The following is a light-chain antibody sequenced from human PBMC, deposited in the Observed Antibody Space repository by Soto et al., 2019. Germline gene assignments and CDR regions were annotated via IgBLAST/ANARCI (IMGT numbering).Light chain of an antibody. CDR3: KQYEAIPLT. V-gene: IGKV1-33*01. CDR1: QDISNY. Sequence: DIPMTQSPSSLSASVGDRVTITCQASQDISNYLNWYQQKPGKAPKLLIFDASNVETGVPSRFSGSGSGTDFTFTIQSLQPEDAATYYCKQYEAIPLTLGGGTKVGIK. CDR2: DAS. J-gene: IGKJ4*01.